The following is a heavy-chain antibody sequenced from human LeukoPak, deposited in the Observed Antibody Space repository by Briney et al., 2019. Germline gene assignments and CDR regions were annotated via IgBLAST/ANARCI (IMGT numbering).Heavy chain of an antibody. Sequence: KPSETLSLTCTVSGGSISSYYWSWIRQPPGKGLEWIGYIYYSGTTNYNPSLKSRVTISVDTSKNQFSLKLSSVTAADTAVYYCARLLVPAAAGPRRNYYYYYGMDVWGQGTTVTVSS. D-gene: IGHD6-13*01. J-gene: IGHJ6*02. CDR2: IYYSGTT. V-gene: IGHV4-59*08. CDR1: GGSISSYY. CDR3: ARLLVPAAAGPRRNYYYYYGMDV.